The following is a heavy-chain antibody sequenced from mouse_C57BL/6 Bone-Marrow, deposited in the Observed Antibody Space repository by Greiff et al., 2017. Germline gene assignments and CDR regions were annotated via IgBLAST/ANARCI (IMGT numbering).Heavy chain of an antibody. Sequence: EVQLQQSGPELVKPGASVKISCKASGYTFTDYYMNWVKQCPGKSLEWIGDINPNNGGTGYNQKFTGKATLTVDKSSITCYMELRSLTSEASAVYNCARGYYDYLWGQGTTLTVSS. CDR1: GYTFTDYY. J-gene: IGHJ2*01. CDR2: INPNNGGT. V-gene: IGHV1-26*01. CDR3: ARGYYDYL. D-gene: IGHD2-4*01.